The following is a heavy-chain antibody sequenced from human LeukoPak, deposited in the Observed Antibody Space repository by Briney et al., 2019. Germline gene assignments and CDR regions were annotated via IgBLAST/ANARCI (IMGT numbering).Heavy chain of an antibody. CDR1: GYTFTSYD. CDR2: MNPNSGNT. CDR3: ARGEQLVVLLGYYYYYYVDV. D-gene: IGHD6-6*01. Sequence: ASVKVSCKASGYTFTSYDINWVRQATGQGLEWMGWMNPNSGNTGYAQKFQGRVTMTRNTSISTAYMELSSLRSEDTAVYYCARGEQLVVLLGYYYYYYVDVWGKGTTVTVSS. J-gene: IGHJ6*03. V-gene: IGHV1-8*01.